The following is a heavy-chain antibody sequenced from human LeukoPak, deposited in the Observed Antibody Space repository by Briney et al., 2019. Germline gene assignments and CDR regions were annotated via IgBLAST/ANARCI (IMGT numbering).Heavy chain of an antibody. CDR2: INHSGGT. D-gene: IGHD6-13*01. CDR1: GGSFSGYY. Sequence: QTSETLSLTCAVYGGSFSGYYWSRIRQPPGKGLEWIGEINHSGGTNYNPSLKSRVTISVDTSKNQFSLKLSSVTAADTAVYYCARGLFKYSSSWYGNNWFDPWGQGTLVTVSS. J-gene: IGHJ5*02. V-gene: IGHV4-34*01. CDR3: ARGLFKYSSSWYGNNWFDP.